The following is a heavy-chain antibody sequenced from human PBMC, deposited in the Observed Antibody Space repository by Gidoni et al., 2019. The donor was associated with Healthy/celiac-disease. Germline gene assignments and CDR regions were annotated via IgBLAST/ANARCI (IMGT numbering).Heavy chain of an antibody. J-gene: IGHJ4*02. D-gene: IGHD3-22*01. V-gene: IGHV1-2*02. CDR3: GRARFSSGYYLEY. Sequence: QVQLVLSGAEVKQPGASVKVSCKASGYTLTGYYLHWARQAPGEGLVWMGWINAKGGGKNYEQKFQGRVTMTRDTSISTAYMELSRLRSDDTAVYYCGRARFSSGYYLEYWGQGTLVTVSS. CDR2: INAKGGGK. CDR1: GYTLTGYY.